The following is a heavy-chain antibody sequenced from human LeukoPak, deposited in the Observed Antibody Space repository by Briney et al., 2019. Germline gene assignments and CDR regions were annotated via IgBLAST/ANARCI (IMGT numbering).Heavy chain of an antibody. CDR2: ISGSGENT. J-gene: IGHJ4*02. Sequence: GGSLRLSCAASGFTFINYGMSWVRQAPGKGLEWVSVISGSGENTYYADSVKGRFTISRDNFKNTLYLQMNSLRAEDTAVYYCAKDNRYDSSGYYFYWGQGTLVTVSS. D-gene: IGHD3-22*01. V-gene: IGHV3-23*01. CDR3: AKDNRYDSSGYYFY. CDR1: GFTFINYG.